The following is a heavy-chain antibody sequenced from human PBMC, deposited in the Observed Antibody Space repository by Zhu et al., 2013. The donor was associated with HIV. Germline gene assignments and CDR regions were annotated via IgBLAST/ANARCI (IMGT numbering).Heavy chain of an antibody. CDR2: INAGNGNT. V-gene: IGHV1-3*01. CDR1: GYSFTTYG. CDR3: ARASHLYYYGMDV. J-gene: IGHJ6*02. Sequence: QVQLVQSGAEVKKPGASVKVSCKASGYSFTTYGIHWVRQAPGQRLEWMGWINAGNGNTKFLQKFQDRVTITRDTSASTAYMELSSLRSEDTALYYCARASHLYYYGMDVWGQGTTVTVSS.